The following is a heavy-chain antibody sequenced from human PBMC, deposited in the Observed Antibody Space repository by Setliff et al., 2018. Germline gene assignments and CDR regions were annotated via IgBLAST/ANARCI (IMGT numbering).Heavy chain of an antibody. CDR2: ICGGCSDR. D-gene: IGHD3-16*01. CDR1: GFSFSNHN. CDR3: ARDGGEY. J-gene: IGHJ4*02. Sequence: PGGSLRLSCAASGFSFSNHNMNWFRQIPGKGLEWVSAICGGCSDRHYADSVKGRFTISRDNAKNSLYLQMNSLRAEDTAVYYCARDGGEYWGQGTLVTVSS. V-gene: IGHV3-21*01.